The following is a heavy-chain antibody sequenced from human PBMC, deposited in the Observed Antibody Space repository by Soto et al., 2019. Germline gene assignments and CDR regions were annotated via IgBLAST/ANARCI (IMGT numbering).Heavy chain of an antibody. CDR2: ISDCGST. J-gene: IGHJ5*01. D-gene: IGHD2-2*01. Sequence: PSETLSLTCTVSGGSISTYSWYWVRQSPAKGLEWVGYISDCGSTNYNPSLKSQVTISVDTSKKQVTNKLTSVSGPDTARDFCAGYCSSPKCPDDHYVSFDVWGPGTMVTVSS. CDR3: AGYCSSPKCPDDHYVSFDV. CDR1: GGSISTYS. V-gene: IGHV4-59*01.